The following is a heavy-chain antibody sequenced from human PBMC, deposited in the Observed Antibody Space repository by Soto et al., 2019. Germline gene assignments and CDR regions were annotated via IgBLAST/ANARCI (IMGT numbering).Heavy chain of an antibody. CDR1: GGSISSSNW. Sequence: QVQLQESGPGLVKPSGTLSLTCAVSGGSISSSNWWSWVRQPPGKGLEWIGEIYHSGSTNYNPSLKSRVTISVDKSKNQFSLKLSSVTAADTAVYYCARASRERPYCSSTSCYRGAYWFDPWGQGTLVTVSS. J-gene: IGHJ5*02. CDR3: ARASRERPYCSSTSCYRGAYWFDP. CDR2: IYHSGST. V-gene: IGHV4-4*02. D-gene: IGHD2-2*01.